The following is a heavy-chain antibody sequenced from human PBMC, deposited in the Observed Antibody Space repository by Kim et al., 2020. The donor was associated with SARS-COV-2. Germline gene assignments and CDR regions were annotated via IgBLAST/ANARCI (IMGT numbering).Heavy chain of an antibody. D-gene: IGHD5-18*01. CDR3: ARDALDTAMVDKVNDWYFDL. CDR2: IYSGGST. CDR1: GFTVSSNY. J-gene: IGHJ2*01. V-gene: IGHV3-53*04. Sequence: GGSLRLSCAASGFTVSSNYMSWVRQAPGKGLEWVSVIYSGGSTYYADSVKGRFTISRHNSKNTLYLQMNSLRAEDTAVYYCARDALDTAMVDKVNDWYFDLWGRGTLVTVSS.